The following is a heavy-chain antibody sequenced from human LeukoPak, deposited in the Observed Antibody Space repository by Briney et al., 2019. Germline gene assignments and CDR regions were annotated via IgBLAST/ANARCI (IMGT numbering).Heavy chain of an antibody. Sequence: PGGSLRLSCAASGFNFDDYGMSWVRQAPGKGLEWVSGIDWNGGSTGYADSVKGRFTISRDNSKDTLYLQMNSLRAEDTAVYYCAKETVVVVAATPDAFDIWGQGTMVTVSS. J-gene: IGHJ3*02. CDR3: AKETVVVVAATPDAFDI. V-gene: IGHV3-20*04. D-gene: IGHD2-15*01. CDR1: GFNFDDYG. CDR2: IDWNGGST.